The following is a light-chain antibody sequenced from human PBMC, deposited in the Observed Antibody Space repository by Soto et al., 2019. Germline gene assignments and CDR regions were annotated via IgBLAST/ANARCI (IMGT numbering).Light chain of an antibody. CDR2: DVI. V-gene: IGLV2-14*01. CDR1: SSDVGGYNY. CDR3: SSYTSSSTLV. J-gene: IGLJ2*01. Sequence: QSVLTQPASGSGSPGQSITISCSGTSSDVGGYNYVPWYQQHPAKATKLMIVDVINRPSGVSNSFSGSKSGNTASLPISGLQAEDEADYYCSSYTSSSTLVFGGGTKLTVL.